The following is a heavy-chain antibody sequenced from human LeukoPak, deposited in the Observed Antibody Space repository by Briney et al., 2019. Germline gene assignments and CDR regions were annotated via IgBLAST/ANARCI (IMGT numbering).Heavy chain of an antibody. CDR3: ARHNYVLRLDY. V-gene: IGHV4-59*01. CDR2: IYYSGST. D-gene: IGHD2-8*01. J-gene: IGHJ4*02. Sequence: KPSETLSLTCTVSGGSISSYYWSWIRQPPGKGLEWIGYIYYSGSTNYNPSLKSRVTISVDTSKNQFSLKLSSVTAADTAVYYCARHNYVLRLDYWGQGTLATVSS. CDR1: GGSISSYY.